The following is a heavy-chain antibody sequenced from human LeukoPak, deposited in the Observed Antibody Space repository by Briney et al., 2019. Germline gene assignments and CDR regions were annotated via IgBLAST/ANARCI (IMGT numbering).Heavy chain of an antibody. CDR1: GFTFSSYG. CDR2: IWYDGSNK. J-gene: IGHJ6*02. D-gene: IGHD1-7*01. Sequence: GRSLRLSCAASGFTFSSYGMHWVRQAPGKGLEWVAVIWYDGSNKYYADSVKGRFTISRDNAKNSLYLQMNSLRAEDTAVYYCARSLMNSVRPYYYYYYGMDVWGQGTTVTVSS. V-gene: IGHV3-33*01. CDR3: ARSLMNSVRPYYYYYYGMDV.